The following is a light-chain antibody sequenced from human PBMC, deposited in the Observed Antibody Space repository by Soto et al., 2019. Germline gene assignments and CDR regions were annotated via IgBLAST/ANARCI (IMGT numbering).Light chain of an antibody. CDR1: SSDVGGYNY. J-gene: IGLJ1*01. CDR3: SSYTTSNTRQIV. Sequence: QPVLTQPASVSGSPGRSITISCTGTSSDVGGYNYVSWYQHHPGKAPKLIIYDVSNRPSGVSIRFSASKSDNTASLTISGLQPEDEADYHCSSYTTSNTRQIVFGTGTKVTVL. V-gene: IGLV2-14*03. CDR2: DVS.